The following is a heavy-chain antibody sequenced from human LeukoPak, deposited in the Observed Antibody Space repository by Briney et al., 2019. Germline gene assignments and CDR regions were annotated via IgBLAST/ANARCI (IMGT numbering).Heavy chain of an antibody. V-gene: IGHV3-30*03. CDR3: ARDRAWNYFDY. CDR1: GFTFSRHG. CDR2: ISNDGSRK. Sequence: GGSLRLSCAPSGFTFSRHGMHWVRQAPGKGLEWVAIISNDGSRKYYAHSVEGRFTISRDNSKNTLYLQMDSLRAEVTAVYYCARDRAWNYFDYWGQGTLVTVSS. D-gene: IGHD3-3*01. J-gene: IGHJ4*02.